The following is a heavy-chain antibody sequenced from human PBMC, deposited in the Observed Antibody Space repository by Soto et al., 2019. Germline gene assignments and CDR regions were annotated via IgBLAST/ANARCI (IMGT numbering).Heavy chain of an antibody. Sequence: QVQLQESGPGLVKPSQTLSLTCTVSGGSISSGDYYWSWIRQPPGKGLEWIGYIYYSGSTYYTPSLKSRVTISVDTSKNQFSLKLSSVTAADTAVYYCAGLDIVLVPAASTNYYYGMDVWGQGTTVTVSS. CDR2: IYYSGST. V-gene: IGHV4-30-4*01. D-gene: IGHD2-2*03. CDR1: GGSISSGDYY. CDR3: AGLDIVLVPAASTNYYYGMDV. J-gene: IGHJ6*02.